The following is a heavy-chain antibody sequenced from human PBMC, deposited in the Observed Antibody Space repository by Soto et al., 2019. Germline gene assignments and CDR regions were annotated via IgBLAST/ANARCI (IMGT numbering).Heavy chain of an antibody. J-gene: IGHJ6*02. Sequence: QVQLVQSGAEVKNPGASVKVSCKASGYTFTTYGISWVRQAPGQGLEWMGWISAYNGNTNYAQKLQGRVTMTTDTSTSTADMELRSLRSDDTAVYYCARDDYYGLGSPYGMDVWGQGTTVTVSS. CDR1: GYTFTTYG. CDR2: ISAYNGNT. CDR3: ARDDYYGLGSPYGMDV. D-gene: IGHD3-10*01. V-gene: IGHV1-18*01.